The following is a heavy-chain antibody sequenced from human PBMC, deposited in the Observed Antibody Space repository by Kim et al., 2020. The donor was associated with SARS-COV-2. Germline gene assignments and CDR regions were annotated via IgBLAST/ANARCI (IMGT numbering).Heavy chain of an antibody. J-gene: IGHJ4*02. V-gene: IGHV4-34*01. CDR3: ARGPRDIVVVVAVYSSFDY. Sequence: SRVTISVDTSKNQFSLKLSSVTAADTAVYYCARGPRDIVVVVAVYSSFDYWGQGTLVTVSS. D-gene: IGHD2-15*01.